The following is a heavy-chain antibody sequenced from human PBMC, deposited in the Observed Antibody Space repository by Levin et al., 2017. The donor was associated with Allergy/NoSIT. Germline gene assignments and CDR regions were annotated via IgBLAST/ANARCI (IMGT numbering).Heavy chain of an antibody. D-gene: IGHD6-13*01. CDR1: GFTFSDYY. CDR3: ARESIAAETGAFDI. Sequence: LSLTCAASGFTFSDYYMSWIRQAPGKGLEWVSYISSSSSYTNYADSVKGRFTISRDNAKNSLYLQMNSLRAEDTAVYYCARESIAAETGAFDIWGQGTMVTVSS. J-gene: IGHJ3*02. V-gene: IGHV3-11*05. CDR2: ISSSSSYT.